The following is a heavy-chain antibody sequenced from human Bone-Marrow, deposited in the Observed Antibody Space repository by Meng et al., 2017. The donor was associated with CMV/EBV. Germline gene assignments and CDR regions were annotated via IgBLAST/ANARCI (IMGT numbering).Heavy chain of an antibody. V-gene: IGHV3-7*01. D-gene: IGHD3-16*01. Sequence: GGSLRLSCAASGFTFSGYWMSWVRQAPGKGLEWVANIKQDGSEKYYVDSVKGRFTISRDNAKNSLYLQMNSLRAEDTAVYYCARKRGHDAFDIWGQGTRVT. J-gene: IGHJ3*02. CDR3: ARKRGHDAFDI. CDR1: GFTFSGYW. CDR2: IKQDGSEK.